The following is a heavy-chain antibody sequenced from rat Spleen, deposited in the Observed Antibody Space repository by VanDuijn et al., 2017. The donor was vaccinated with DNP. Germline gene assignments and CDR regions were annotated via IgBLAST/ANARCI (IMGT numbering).Heavy chain of an antibody. CDR1: GFSITSHY. Sequence: EVQLQESGPGLVKPSQSLSLTCSVTGFSITSHYWGWIRKFPGNKMVYIGHISYSGGTHYNPSLKSRISITRDTSKNQFFLQVNSVITEDTATYYCARWPGYNPPYAMDAWGQGTSVTVSS. V-gene: IGHV3-1*01. D-gene: IGHD1-4*01. CDR3: ARWPGYNPPYAMDA. CDR2: ISYSGGT. J-gene: IGHJ4*01.